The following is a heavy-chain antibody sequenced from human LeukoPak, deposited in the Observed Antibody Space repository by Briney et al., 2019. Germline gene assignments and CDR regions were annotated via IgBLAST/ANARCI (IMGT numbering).Heavy chain of an antibody. J-gene: IGHJ4*02. D-gene: IGHD3-10*01. CDR1: GESFANYY. Sequence: SSETLSLTCAVYGESFANYYWTWVRQSPGKALEWIGEVNHSGSANYNPSLKSRVTLSVDTSKNQFSVKVTSVTAADTAVYYCARAGWFGEFYGPLEYWGQGSLVTVSS. V-gene: IGHV4-34*01. CDR2: VNHSGSA. CDR3: ARAGWFGEFYGPLEY.